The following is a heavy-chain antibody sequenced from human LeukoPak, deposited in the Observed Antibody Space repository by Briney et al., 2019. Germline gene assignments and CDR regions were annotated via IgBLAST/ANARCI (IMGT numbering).Heavy chain of an antibody. CDR1: GYTFTGYY. Sequence: ASVKVSCKASGYTFTGYYMHWVRQAPGQGLEWMGRINPNSGGTNYAQKFQGRVTMTRDTSISTAYMELSRLRSDDTAVYYCARWRLVVATRVFDYWGQGTLVTVSS. CDR2: INPNSGGT. J-gene: IGHJ4*02. V-gene: IGHV1-2*06. D-gene: IGHD1-26*01. CDR3: ARWRLVVATRVFDY.